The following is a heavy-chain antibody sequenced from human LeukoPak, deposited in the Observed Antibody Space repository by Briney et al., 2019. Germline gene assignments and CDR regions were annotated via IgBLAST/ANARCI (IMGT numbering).Heavy chain of an antibody. J-gene: IGHJ6*04. CDR2: ISAYNGNT. CDR1: GYTFTSYG. Sequence: ASVKVSCKASGYTFTSYGISWVRQAPGQGLEWMGWISAYNGNTNYAQKLQGRVTMTTDTSTSTAYMELRSLGSDDTAVYYCARDRMVRGFDYYYGMDVWGKGTTVTVSS. D-gene: IGHD3-10*01. V-gene: IGHV1-18*04. CDR3: ARDRMVRGFDYYYGMDV.